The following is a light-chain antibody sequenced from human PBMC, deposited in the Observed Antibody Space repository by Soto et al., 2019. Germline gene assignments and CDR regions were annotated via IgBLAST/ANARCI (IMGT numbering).Light chain of an antibody. CDR2: SNN. CDR1: RSNIGSNT. Sequence: QSVLTQPPSASGTPGQRVTISCFGSRSNIGSNTVNWYQQLPGTAPKLVIYSNNQRPSGVPDRFSGSKSGTSASLAISGLQSDIEADYYCAAWDDSLNGYVFGIGTKLTVL. J-gene: IGLJ1*01. V-gene: IGLV1-44*01. CDR3: AAWDDSLNGYV.